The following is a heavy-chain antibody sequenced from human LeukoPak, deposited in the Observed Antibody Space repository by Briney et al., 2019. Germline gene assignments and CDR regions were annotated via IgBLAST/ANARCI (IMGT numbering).Heavy chain of an antibody. D-gene: IGHD3-22*01. Sequence: GRSLRLSCAASGFTFNRYAMHWVRQAPGKGLEWVAFIWYDGSNKYYADSVKGRFTVSRDNSKNTLYLQMNSLRAEDTAVYYCARDWLAGNPYHAFDLWGKGTMVTVSS. V-gene: IGHV3-33*01. CDR3: ARDWLAGNPYHAFDL. J-gene: IGHJ3*01. CDR2: IWYDGSNK. CDR1: GFTFNRYA.